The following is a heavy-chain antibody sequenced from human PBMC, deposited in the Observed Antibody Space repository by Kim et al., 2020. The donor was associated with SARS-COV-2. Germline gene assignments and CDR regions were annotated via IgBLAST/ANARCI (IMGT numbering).Heavy chain of an antibody. CDR3: ARNAAAEYYFDY. J-gene: IGHJ4*02. D-gene: IGHD6-13*01. V-gene: IGHV1-69*02. Sequence: NCAQKFQGRVTITADKSTSTAYMELSSLRSEDTAVYYCARNAAAEYYFDYWGQGTLVTVSS.